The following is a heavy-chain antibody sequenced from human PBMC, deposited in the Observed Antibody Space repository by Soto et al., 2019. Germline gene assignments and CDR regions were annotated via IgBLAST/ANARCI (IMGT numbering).Heavy chain of an antibody. V-gene: IGHV1-46*01. CDR3: ARDRAYCGGDCFKPDAIDI. D-gene: IGHD2-21*02. CDR2: INPSGGST. J-gene: IGHJ3*02. CDR1: GYTFTSYY. Sequence: GASVKVSCKASGYTFTSYYMHWVRQAPGQGLEWMGIINPSGGSTSYAQKFQGRVTMTRDTSTSTVYMELSSLRSEDTAVYYCARDRAYCGGDCFKPDAIDIWGQGTMVTVSS.